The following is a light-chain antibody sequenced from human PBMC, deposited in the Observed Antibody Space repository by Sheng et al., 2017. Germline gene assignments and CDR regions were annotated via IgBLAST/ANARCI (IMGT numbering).Light chain of an antibody. J-gene: IGKJ4*01. CDR2: DAS. CDR3: QQYDNLPH. CDR1: QDISNY. Sequence: DIQMTQSPSSLSASVGDRVTITCQASQDISNYLNWYQQKPGKAPKLLIYDASNLETGVPSRFSGSGSGTDFTFTISSLQPEDIATYYCQQYDNLPHFG. V-gene: IGKV1-33*01.